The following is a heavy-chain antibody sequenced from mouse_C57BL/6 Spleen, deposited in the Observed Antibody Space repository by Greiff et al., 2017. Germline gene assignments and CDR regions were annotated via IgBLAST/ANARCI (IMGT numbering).Heavy chain of an antibody. J-gene: IGHJ4*01. CDR3: ARSRQHSAMDY. Sequence: EVKLMESGGGLVKPGGSLKLSCAASGFTFSDYGMHWVRQAPGKGLEWVAYISSGSSTIYYADTVKGRFTISRDNAKNTLFLQMTSLRSEDTAMYYCARSRQHSAMDYWGQGTSVTVSS. CDR1: GFTFSDYG. V-gene: IGHV5-17*01. CDR2: ISSGSSTI. D-gene: IGHD3-2*02.